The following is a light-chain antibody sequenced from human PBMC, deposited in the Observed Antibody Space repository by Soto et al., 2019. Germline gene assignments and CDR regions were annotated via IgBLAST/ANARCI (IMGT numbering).Light chain of an antibody. V-gene: IGKV1-39*01. CDR2: SAS. CDR1: QSISSY. J-gene: IGKJ3*01. Sequence: DIQMTQSPSSLSASVGDRVTITCRASQSISSYLNWYQQKPGKAPNLLIYSASSFQIGVPSKFSGSGSGTDFTLTIISLQPLDFATYYWQHSYSSPFTFGPGTKVDIK. CDR3: QHSYSSPFT.